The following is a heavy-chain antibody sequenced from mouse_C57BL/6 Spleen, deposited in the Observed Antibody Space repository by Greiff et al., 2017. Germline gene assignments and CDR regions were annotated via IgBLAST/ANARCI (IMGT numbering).Heavy chain of an antibody. CDR1: GYTFTSYW. D-gene: IGHD1-1*01. J-gene: IGHJ4*01. V-gene: IGHV1-55*01. CDR2: LYPGSGST. CDR3: AYEFYYAMDY. Sequence: QVQLQQPGAELVKPGASVKMSCKASGYTFTSYWITWVKPRPGQGLEWIGDLYPGSGSTNYNEKFKSKATLTVDTSSSTAYMQLSSLTSEDSAVYYCAYEFYYAMDYWGQGTSVTVSS.